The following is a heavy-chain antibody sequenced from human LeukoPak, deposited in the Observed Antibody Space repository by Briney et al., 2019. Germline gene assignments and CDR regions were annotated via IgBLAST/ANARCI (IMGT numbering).Heavy chain of an antibody. Sequence: ASETLSLTCTVSGGSISSGGYYWSWIRQHPGKGLEWIGYIYDSGSTYYKPSLRSRVTISGDTSKNQFPLKLSSVSDADTAVYYCASYGSGWYFDLWGRGTLVTVSS. V-gene: IGHV4-31*03. CDR3: ASYGSGWYFDL. CDR2: IYDSGST. D-gene: IGHD3-10*01. J-gene: IGHJ2*01. CDR1: GGSISSGGYY.